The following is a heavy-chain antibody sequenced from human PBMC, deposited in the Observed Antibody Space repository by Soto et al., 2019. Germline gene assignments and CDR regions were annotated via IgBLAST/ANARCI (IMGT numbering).Heavy chain of an antibody. Sequence: QLQLQESGPGLVKPSETLSLTCTVSGDSMSSSNYHWGWIRQPPGKGLEWIGSIYYSGSTYYNPSLKVRYTLSLDTSKNQFSLKLTSVTAADTSVYYCARLGWFAIFGVARHFDYWGLGVLVTVSS. J-gene: IGHJ4*02. CDR1: GDSMSSSNYH. CDR3: ARLGWFAIFGVARHFDY. V-gene: IGHV4-39*01. D-gene: IGHD3-3*01. CDR2: IYYSGST.